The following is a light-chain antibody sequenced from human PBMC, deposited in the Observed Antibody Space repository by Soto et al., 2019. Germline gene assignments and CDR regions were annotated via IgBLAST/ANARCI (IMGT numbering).Light chain of an antibody. Sequence: QSALTQPASVSGSPGQSITISCTGTSSDVGGYNYVSWYQQHPGKAPELVIYEVSDRPSGISDRFSGSKSGNTASLTISGLQAADEADYYCNSYTSIRTYVFGTGTKVTV. J-gene: IGLJ1*01. CDR3: NSYTSIRTYV. V-gene: IGLV2-14*01. CDR1: SSDVGGYNY. CDR2: EVS.